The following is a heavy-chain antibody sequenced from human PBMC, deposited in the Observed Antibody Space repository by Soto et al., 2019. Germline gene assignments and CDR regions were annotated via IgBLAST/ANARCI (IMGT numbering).Heavy chain of an antibody. D-gene: IGHD2-2*01. CDR1: GFTFTSSA. Sequence: ASVKVSCKASGFTFTSSAMQWVRQAPGQRLEWMGWIDPGNGNTKYAQRFQDRVTITRDTSASTAYMELSGLRSEDTAVYHCARSVAIPVAPDYWGQGTLVTVSS. J-gene: IGHJ4*02. V-gene: IGHV1-3*01. CDR3: ARSVAIPVAPDY. CDR2: IDPGNGNT.